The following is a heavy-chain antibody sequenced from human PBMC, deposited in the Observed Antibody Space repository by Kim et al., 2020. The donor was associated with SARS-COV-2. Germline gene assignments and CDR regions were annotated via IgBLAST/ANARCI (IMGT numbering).Heavy chain of an antibody. CDR2: KYYSGSS. CDR1: GGSISSGGFY. J-gene: IGHJ5*02. V-gene: IGHV4-31*03. Sequence: SETLSLTCTVSGGSISSGGFYWSWIRQHPVKGLEWIGYKYYSGSSYFNPSLKSRAIISIDTSKNQFSLKLSSVTAADTAVYYCVRVGQSSIPPHNWFDPWGQGTLVTVSS. D-gene: IGHD4-4*01. CDR3: VRVGQSSIPPHNWFDP.